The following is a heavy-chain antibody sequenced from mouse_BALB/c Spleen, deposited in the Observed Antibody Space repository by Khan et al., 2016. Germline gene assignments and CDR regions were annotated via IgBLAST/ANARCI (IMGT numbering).Heavy chain of an antibody. J-gene: IGHJ3*01. CDR2: ISYDGSN. CDR3: ATYGNYEGFAY. Sequence: VQLQESGPGLVKPSQSLSLTCSVTGYSITSGYYWNWIRQFPGNKLEWMGYISYDGSNNYNPSLKNRISITSDTSKNQFFLKLNSVTTEDTATYSCATYGNYEGFAYWGQGTLVTVSA. CDR1: GYSITSGYY. D-gene: IGHD2-1*01. V-gene: IGHV3-6*02.